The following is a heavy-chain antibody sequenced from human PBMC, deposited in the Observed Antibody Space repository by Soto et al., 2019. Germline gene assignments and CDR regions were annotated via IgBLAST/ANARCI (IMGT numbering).Heavy chain of an antibody. Sequence: ASVKVSCKASGYTFTSYGISWVRQAPGQGLGWMGWISAYNGNTNYAQKLQGRVTMTTDTSTSTDYMELRSLRSDDTAVYYCASVCISMTGTTRWFDPCGQGSLVTVSS. CDR1: GYTFTSYG. J-gene: IGHJ5*02. CDR3: ASVCISMTGTTRWFDP. CDR2: ISAYNGNT. V-gene: IGHV1-18*04. D-gene: IGHD1-7*01.